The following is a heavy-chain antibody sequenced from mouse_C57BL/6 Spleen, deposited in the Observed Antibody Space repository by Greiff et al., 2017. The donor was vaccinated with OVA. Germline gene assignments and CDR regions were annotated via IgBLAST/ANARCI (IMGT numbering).Heavy chain of an antibody. CDR1: GYTFTDYN. CDR3: ARGPYYYGSTSWFAY. CDR2: INPNNGGT. D-gene: IGHD1-1*01. V-gene: IGHV1-18*01. J-gene: IGHJ3*01. Sequence: EVQLVESGPELVKPGASVKIPCKASGYTFTDYNMDWVKQSHGKSLEWIGDINPNNGGTIYNQKFKGKATLTVDKSSSTAYMELRSLTSEDTAVYYCARGPYYYGSTSWFAYWGQGTLVTVSA.